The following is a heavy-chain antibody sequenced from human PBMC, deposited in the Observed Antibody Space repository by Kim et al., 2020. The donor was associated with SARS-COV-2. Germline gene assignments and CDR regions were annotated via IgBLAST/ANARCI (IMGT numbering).Heavy chain of an antibody. J-gene: IGHJ5*02. Sequence: SETLSLTCTVSGGSISSSSYYWGWIRQPPGKGLEWIGSIYYSGSTYYNPSLKSRVTISVDTSKNQFSLKLSSVTAADTAVYYCARQSYNWNYGPGGWFDPWGQGTLVTVSS. CDR2: IYYSGST. V-gene: IGHV4-39*01. CDR1: GGSISSSSYY. CDR3: ARQSYNWNYGPGGWFDP. D-gene: IGHD1-7*01.